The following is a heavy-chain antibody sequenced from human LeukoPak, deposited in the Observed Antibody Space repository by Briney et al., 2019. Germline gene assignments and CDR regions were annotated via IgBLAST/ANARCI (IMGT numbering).Heavy chain of an antibody. CDR1: GFTFSSYG. CDR2: ISYDGSNK. D-gene: IGHD6-13*01. J-gene: IGHJ6*02. Sequence: GRSLRLSCAASGFTFSSYGMHWVPQAPGKGLEWVAVISYDGSNKYYADSVKGRFTISRDNSKNTLYLQMNSLRAEDTAVYYCAKDHQQLVRNYYYGMDVWGQGTTVTVSS. CDR3: AKDHQQLVRNYYYGMDV. V-gene: IGHV3-30*18.